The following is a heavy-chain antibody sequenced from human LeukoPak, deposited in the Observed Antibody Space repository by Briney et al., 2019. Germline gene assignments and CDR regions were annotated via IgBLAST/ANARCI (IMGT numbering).Heavy chain of an antibody. J-gene: IGHJ6*02. D-gene: IGHD2-2*01. CDR1: GFTFSSYW. CDR2: IKQDGSEK. Sequence: GGPLRLSCAASGFTFSSYWMSWVRQAPGKGLEWVANIKQDGSEKYYVDSVKGRFTISRDNAKNSLYLQMNSLRAEDTAVYYCARRVVPAALYYYGMDVWGQGTTVTVSS. CDR3: ARRVVPAALYYYGMDV. V-gene: IGHV3-7*01.